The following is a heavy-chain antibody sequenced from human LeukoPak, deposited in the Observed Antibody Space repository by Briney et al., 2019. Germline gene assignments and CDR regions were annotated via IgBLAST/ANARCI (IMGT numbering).Heavy chain of an antibody. CDR3: ARASLGYCSSTSCFGIIGAFDI. D-gene: IGHD2-2*01. CDR2: IYCSGST. J-gene: IGHJ3*02. CDR1: GGSISSGDYY. Sequence: PSQTLSLTCTVSGGSISSGDYYWSWIRQPPGKGLEWIGYIYCSGSTYYNPSLKSRVTISVDTSKNQFSLKLSSVTAADTAVYYCARASLGYCSSTSCFGIIGAFDIWGQGTMVTVSS. V-gene: IGHV4-30-4*08.